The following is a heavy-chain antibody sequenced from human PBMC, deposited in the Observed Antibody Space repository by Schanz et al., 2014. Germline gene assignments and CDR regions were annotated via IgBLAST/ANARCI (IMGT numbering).Heavy chain of an antibody. Sequence: VQLLQFGGGVVQPGRSLRLSCGGSGFTFSKYWMSWVRQAPGKGLEWVANIKQDGSEKYYVDAVKGRFTISRDNAKNSMYLHMKSLRGEDTAVYYCARVHHYDPSGWGYFDYWGQGALVTVSS. D-gene: IGHD3-22*01. CDR1: GFTFSKYW. V-gene: IGHV3-7*02. J-gene: IGHJ4*02. CDR2: IKQDGSEK. CDR3: ARVHHYDPSGWGYFDY.